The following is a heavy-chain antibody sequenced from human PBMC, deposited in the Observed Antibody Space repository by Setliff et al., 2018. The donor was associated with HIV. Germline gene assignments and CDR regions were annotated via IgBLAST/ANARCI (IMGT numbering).Heavy chain of an antibody. CDR2: ITYSGNN. CDR1: GGSISSSCYH. V-gene: IGHV4-39*06. D-gene: IGHD4-17*01. Sequence: PSETLSLTCTVSGGSISSSCYHWGWLRPPPGKGLEWIWDITYSGNNYYNPSLKSRVTISLDTSKNQFPLKLISVTAADTAVYYCVRDRSYGYWYFDLWGRGTLVTVSS. J-gene: IGHJ2*01. CDR3: VRDRSYGYWYFDL.